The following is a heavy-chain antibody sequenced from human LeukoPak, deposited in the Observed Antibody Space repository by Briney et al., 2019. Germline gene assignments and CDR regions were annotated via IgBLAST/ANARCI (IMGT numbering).Heavy chain of an antibody. CDR2: ISYDGITK. CDR1: GFTFSTYA. Sequence: GGSLRLSCAASGFTFSTYAIHWVRQAPGRGLEWVAYISYDGITKYYADSVKGRFTISRDNSKNTLYLQMNSLRAEDTAVYYCAKRLDYFDYWGQGTLVTVSS. J-gene: IGHJ4*02. D-gene: IGHD6-19*01. V-gene: IGHV3-30-3*02. CDR3: AKRLDYFDY.